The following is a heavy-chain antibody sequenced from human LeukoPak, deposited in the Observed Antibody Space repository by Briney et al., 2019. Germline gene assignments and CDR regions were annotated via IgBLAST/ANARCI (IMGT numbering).Heavy chain of an antibody. D-gene: IGHD3-22*01. CDR1: GFTFSSYG. J-gene: IGHJ4*02. Sequence: PGGSLRLSCAASGFTFSSYGMSWVRQAPGKGLEWVSAISGSGGSTYYADSARGRFTISRDNSKNTLYLQMNSLRAEDTAVYYCAKAITMIVVVIDYWGQGTLVTVPS. V-gene: IGHV3-23*01. CDR2: ISGSGGST. CDR3: AKAITMIVVVIDY.